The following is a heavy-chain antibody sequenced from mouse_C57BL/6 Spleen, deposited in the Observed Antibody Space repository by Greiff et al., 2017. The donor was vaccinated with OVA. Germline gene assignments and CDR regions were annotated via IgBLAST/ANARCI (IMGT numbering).Heavy chain of an antibody. J-gene: IGHJ3*01. V-gene: IGHV1-55*01. CDR3: ARDYYGSSLWFAY. Sequence: QVQLQQPGAELVKPGASVKMSCKASGYTFTSYWITWVKQRPGQGLEWIGDIYPGSGSTNYNEKFKSKATLPVDTSSSTAYMQLSSLTSEDSADYYCARDYYGSSLWFAYWGQGTLVTVSA. CDR1: GYTFTSYW. CDR2: IYPGSGST. D-gene: IGHD1-1*01.